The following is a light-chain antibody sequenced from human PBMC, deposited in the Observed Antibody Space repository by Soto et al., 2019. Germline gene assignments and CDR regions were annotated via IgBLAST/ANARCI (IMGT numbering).Light chain of an antibody. CDR2: DAS. Sequence: EIVMTQSPATLSVSPGEGATVSCRASQSVSSHLAWYQHKPGQAPRLLFYDASTRATGIPARFSGSGSGTEFTLTISSLQSEDFAVYYCQHYPGLPIPFGQGTRLEIK. J-gene: IGKJ5*01. V-gene: IGKV3-15*01. CDR3: QHYPGLPIP. CDR1: QSVSSH.